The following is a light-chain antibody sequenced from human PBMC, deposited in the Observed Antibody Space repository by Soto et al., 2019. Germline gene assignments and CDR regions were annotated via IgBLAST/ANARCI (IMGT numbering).Light chain of an antibody. Sequence: EIVFTQSPGSLSLSPGDRATLSCRASQSVGGNVAWYQQIPGQPPKLLIFGASSRDTGIVDRFSGSGSGTDFTLTISRLEPADFATYYCQQFNNCTITFGQGTRLEIK. CDR1: QSVGGN. J-gene: IGKJ5*01. CDR2: GAS. CDR3: QQFNNCTIT. V-gene: IGKV3-20*01.